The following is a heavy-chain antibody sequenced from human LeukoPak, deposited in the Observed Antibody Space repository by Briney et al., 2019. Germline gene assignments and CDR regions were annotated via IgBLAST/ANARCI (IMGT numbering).Heavy chain of an antibody. CDR3: ARDGATWIRKSYFDY. CDR2: ISAYNGNT. CDR1: GYTFTSYG. D-gene: IGHD5-12*01. J-gene: IGHJ4*02. Sequence: ASVKVSCKASGYTFTSYGISWARQAPGQGLEWMGWISAYNGNTNYAQKLQGRVTMTTDTSTSTAYMELRSLRSDDTAVYYCARDGATWIRKSYFDYWGQGTLVTVSS. V-gene: IGHV1-18*01.